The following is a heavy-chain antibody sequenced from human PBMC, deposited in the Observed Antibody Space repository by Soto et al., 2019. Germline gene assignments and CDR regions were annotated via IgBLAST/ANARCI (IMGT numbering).Heavy chain of an antibody. D-gene: IGHD3-10*01. CDR1: GFTFSSYW. J-gene: IGHJ4*02. CDR3: ARDRGWQQCDY. Sequence: EVQLVDSGGGLVQPGGSLRLSCAASGFTFSSYWMTWVRQTPGKGLERVANINQDGGDKYYVDSVKGRFTISRDNAKNSLYLQMDSLRADDSAVYSCARDRGWQQCDYWGQGTLVTVSA. V-gene: IGHV3-7*01. CDR2: INQDGGDK.